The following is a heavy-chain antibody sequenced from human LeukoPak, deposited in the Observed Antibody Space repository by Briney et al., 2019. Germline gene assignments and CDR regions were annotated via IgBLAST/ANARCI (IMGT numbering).Heavy chain of an antibody. Sequence: GGSLRLSCAASGFTFSSYAMSWVRQAPGKGLEWVSAISGSGGSTYYADSVKGRFTISRDNSKNTLYLQMNSLRAEDTAVYYCARTWNNGGWYVTFDYWGQGTLVTVSS. D-gene: IGHD6-19*01. CDR3: ARTWNNGGWYVTFDY. CDR1: GFTFSSYA. J-gene: IGHJ4*02. CDR2: ISGSGGST. V-gene: IGHV3-23*01.